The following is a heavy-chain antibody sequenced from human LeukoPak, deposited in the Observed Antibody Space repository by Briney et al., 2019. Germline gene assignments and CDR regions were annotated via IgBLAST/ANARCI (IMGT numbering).Heavy chain of an antibody. V-gene: IGHV3-23*01. CDR3: AKGRSGVSSAAISY. Sequence: AGGSLRLSCAASGFTFSSYAMSWVRQAPGKGLEWVSTINGSGDSTYYADSVKGRFTISRDNSKNTLHLQMNSLRAEDTAVYSCAKGRSGVSSAAISYWGQGTLVTVSS. D-gene: IGHD2-2*01. CDR1: GFTFSSYA. J-gene: IGHJ4*02. CDR2: INGSGDST.